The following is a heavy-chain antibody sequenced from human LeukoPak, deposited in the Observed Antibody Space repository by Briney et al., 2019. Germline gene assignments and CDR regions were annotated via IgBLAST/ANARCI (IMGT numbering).Heavy chain of an antibody. Sequence: GASVKVSCKASGYTFTSYGISWVRQAPGQGLEWMVWISAYNGNTNYAQKLQGRVTMTTDTSTSTAYMELRSLRSDVTAVYYCARVLVRASSSSRYFDYWGQGTLVTVSS. CDR1: GYTFTSYG. CDR2: ISAYNGNT. CDR3: ARVLVRASSSSRYFDY. V-gene: IGHV1-18*01. J-gene: IGHJ4*02. D-gene: IGHD6-6*01.